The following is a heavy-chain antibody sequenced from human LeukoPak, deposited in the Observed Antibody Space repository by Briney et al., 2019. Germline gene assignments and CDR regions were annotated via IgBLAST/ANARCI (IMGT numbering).Heavy chain of an antibody. CDR3: AIDSSAEKGQQLAN. D-gene: IGHD6-13*01. CDR2: VNQVGNEK. J-gene: IGHJ4*02. V-gene: IGHV3-7*01. CDR1: GIIISSYW. Sequence: GGSLRLSCAASGIIISSYWMSWVRQAPGKGLEWVANVNQVGNEKYYVDSVKGRFAISRDNAKDSLYLQMNSLRAEDTAVYYCAIDSSAEKGQQLANWGQGTLVTVSS.